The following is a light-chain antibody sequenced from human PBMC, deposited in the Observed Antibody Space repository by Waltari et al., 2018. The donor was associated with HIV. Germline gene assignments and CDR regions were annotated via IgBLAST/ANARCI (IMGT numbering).Light chain of an antibody. J-gene: IGLJ2*01. V-gene: IGLV3-19*01. Sequence: SSELTPDPAVSVALGQTVRITCQGDSRRSYDASWYQQKPGQAPVRVIYGKNNRTSGLPDRFSGSSSGNTASLTITVAQAEAEADYYCNSRDSSGNHLVFGGGTKLTVL. CDR3: NSRDSSGNHLV. CDR1: SRRSYD. CDR2: GKN.